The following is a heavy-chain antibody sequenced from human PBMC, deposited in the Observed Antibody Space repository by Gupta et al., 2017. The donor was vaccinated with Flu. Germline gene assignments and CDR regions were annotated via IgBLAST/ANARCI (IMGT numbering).Heavy chain of an antibody. CDR2: INPNSGAT. J-gene: IGHJ4*02. CDR3: ARGAPVVSPLAPSFDY. V-gene: IGHV1-2*02. Sequence: QVQLVQSGAEVKKPGPSVKVSSRPSGYTLTGYYMHWVRQAPGQGPEWMGWINPNSGATNYAQKFQGSVTMTRDTSISTAYMELGRLRSDDTAVYYCARGAPVVSPLAPSFDYWGQGTLVTVSS. D-gene: IGHD3-22*01. CDR1: GYTLTGYY.